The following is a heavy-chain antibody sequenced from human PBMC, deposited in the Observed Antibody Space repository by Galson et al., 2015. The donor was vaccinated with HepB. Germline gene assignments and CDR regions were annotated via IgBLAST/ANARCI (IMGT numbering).Heavy chain of an antibody. V-gene: IGHV3-23*01. CDR3: AKDDSSSGY. D-gene: IGHD6-6*01. CDR2: ISGSGGST. CDR1: GLTFGDYA. Sequence: SLRLSCAASGLTFGDYAVSWFRQAPGKGLEWVSAISGSGGSTYYADSVKGRFPISRDNSKNTLYLQMDSLRAEDTAVYYCAKDDSSSGYWGQGTLVTVSS. J-gene: IGHJ4*02.